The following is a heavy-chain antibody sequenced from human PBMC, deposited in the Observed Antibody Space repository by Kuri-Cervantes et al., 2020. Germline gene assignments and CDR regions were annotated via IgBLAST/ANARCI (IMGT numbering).Heavy chain of an antibody. CDR2: IYHSGST. V-gene: IGHV4-34*01. Sequence: GSLRLSCAVYGGSFSGYYWSWIRQPPGKGLEWIGSIYHSGSTYYNPSLKSRVTISVDTSKNQFSLKLSSVTAADTAVYYCARGDSSSWYYYYYYMDVWGKGTTVTVSS. CDR1: GGSFSGYY. J-gene: IGHJ6*03. CDR3: ARGDSSSWYYYYYYMDV. D-gene: IGHD6-13*01.